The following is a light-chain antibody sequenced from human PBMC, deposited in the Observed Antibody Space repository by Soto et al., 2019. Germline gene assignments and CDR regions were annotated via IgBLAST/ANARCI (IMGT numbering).Light chain of an antibody. Sequence: ETVLTQSPGTLSLSAGERATLSCRASQSVAGGYLVWYQQKPGQTPTVLIYGASTRAAGIPDRFSGSGSGTDFTLTISRLEPEDFAVYYCQLYESSPTFGQGTKVDIK. V-gene: IGKV3-20*01. J-gene: IGKJ1*01. CDR2: GAS. CDR1: QSVAGGY. CDR3: QLYESSPT.